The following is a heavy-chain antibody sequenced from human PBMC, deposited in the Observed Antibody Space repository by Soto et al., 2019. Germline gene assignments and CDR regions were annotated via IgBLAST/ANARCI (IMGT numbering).Heavy chain of an antibody. CDR2: ITGNGRNT. CDR1: GFTFSSYS. CDR3: ARDRSWAFDY. J-gene: IGHJ4*02. Sequence: EVQLVESGGGLVQPGGSLRLSCVASGFTFSSYSMNWVRQAPGKGLEWISYITGNGRNTYYADSVKGRFTISRDDAKSSLYLQINSLRDEDTAVNFCARDRSWAFDYWGQGILVTVSS. V-gene: IGHV3-48*02.